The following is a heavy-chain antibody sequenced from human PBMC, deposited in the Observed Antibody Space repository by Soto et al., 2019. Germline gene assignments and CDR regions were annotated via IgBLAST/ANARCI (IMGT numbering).Heavy chain of an antibody. CDR2: IYWDDDK. J-gene: IGHJ5*01. V-gene: IGHV2-5*02. Sequence: QITLKESGPTLVQPTQTLTLTCTFSGFSRSTSGVGVGGIRQPPGKALEWLALIYWDDDKRYSPSLKSRLTITKHASNIQVVLTITSMYPVDTSTYSCSHRRGYCSGGSCYSIWFDSWGQGTLVTASS. CDR3: SHRRGYCSGGSCYSIWFDS. D-gene: IGHD2-15*01. CDR1: GFSRSTSGVG.